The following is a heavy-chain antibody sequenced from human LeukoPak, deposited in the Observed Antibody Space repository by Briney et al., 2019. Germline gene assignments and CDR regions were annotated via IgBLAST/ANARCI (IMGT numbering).Heavy chain of an antibody. CDR3: ARLVGAATDPFDY. Sequence: SETLSLTCTVSGASISGSRYYWGWIRQPPGKGLEWIGTIYYSGTTYYNPSLKSRVTISIDTSKNQLSLKLSSVTAADTAVYYCARLVGAATDPFDYWGQGTLVTVSS. CDR1: GASISGSRYY. J-gene: IGHJ4*02. V-gene: IGHV4-39*01. D-gene: IGHD1-26*01. CDR2: IYYSGTT.